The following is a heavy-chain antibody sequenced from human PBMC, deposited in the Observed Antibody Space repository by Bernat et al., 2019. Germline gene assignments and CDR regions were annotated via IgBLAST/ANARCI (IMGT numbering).Heavy chain of an antibody. CDR3: ARGESLRPYYFAY. CDR2: ISHTGNT. V-gene: IGHV4-34*01. Sequence: QVQLQQWGAGLLKPSETLSLTCAVYGASFSGHYWSWIRQPPGKGLEWLGEISHTGNTNYNPSLKSRVTISIDTPKNQFSLNLSSVTAADTAVYYCARGESLRPYYFAYWGQGTLVTVSS. J-gene: IGHJ4*02. D-gene: IGHD3-10*01. CDR1: GASFSGHY.